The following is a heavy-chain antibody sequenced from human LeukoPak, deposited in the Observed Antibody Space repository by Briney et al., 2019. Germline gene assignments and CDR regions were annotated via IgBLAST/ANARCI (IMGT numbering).Heavy chain of an antibody. D-gene: IGHD2-21*02. CDR2: ISGRDGGT. V-gene: IGHV3-23*01. CDR3: ASFGDQKGYYYYGMDV. Sequence: GGSLRLSCAASGFTFSSYVMNWVRQAPGKGLEWVSAISGRDGGTYYADSVKGRFTISRDNSKNTLYLQMNSLRDEDTAVYYCASFGDQKGYYYYGMDVWGQGTTVTVSS. J-gene: IGHJ6*02. CDR1: GFTFSSYV.